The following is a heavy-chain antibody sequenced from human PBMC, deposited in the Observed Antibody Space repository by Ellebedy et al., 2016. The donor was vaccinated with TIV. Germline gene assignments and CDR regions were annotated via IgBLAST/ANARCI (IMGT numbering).Heavy chain of an antibody. J-gene: IGHJ4*02. Sequence: GESLKISCAASGFDFSYYFMSWVRQAPGKGLEWVSYISSNGTYTNSADSVKGRFTISRDNAKNSLYLHMNNLKVEDTAVYYCAREREVRHYFDYWGQGTLVTVSS. CDR1: GFDFSYYF. CDR3: AREREVRHYFDY. V-gene: IGHV3-11*05. CDR2: ISSNGTYT.